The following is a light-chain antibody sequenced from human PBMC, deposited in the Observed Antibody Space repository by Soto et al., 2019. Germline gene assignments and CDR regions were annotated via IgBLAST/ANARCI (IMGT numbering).Light chain of an antibody. CDR3: SSYAGNNNFV. CDR1: SSDIGDYNF. CDR2: EVK. V-gene: IGLV2-8*01. J-gene: IGLJ1*01. Sequence: ALTQPPPASGSPGQSVTVSCTGSSSDIGDYNFVSWYQQHPGKAPKLIIYEVKKRPSGVPDRFSASKSGNTASLTVSGLQAEDEADYYCSSYAGNNNFVFGSGTKVTVL.